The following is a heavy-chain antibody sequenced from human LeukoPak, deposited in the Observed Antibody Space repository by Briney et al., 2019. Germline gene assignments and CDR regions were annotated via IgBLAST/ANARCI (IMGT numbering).Heavy chain of an antibody. V-gene: IGHV1-46*01. Sequence: ASVKVSCKASGYTFTSYYMHWVRQAPGQGLEWMGIINPSGGSTSYAQKFQGRVTMTRDMSTSTVYMELSSLRSDDTAVYYCARGGGRYSSSWEIDYWGQGTLVTVSS. D-gene: IGHD6-13*01. J-gene: IGHJ4*02. CDR3: ARGGGRYSSSWEIDY. CDR2: INPSGGST. CDR1: GYTFTSYY.